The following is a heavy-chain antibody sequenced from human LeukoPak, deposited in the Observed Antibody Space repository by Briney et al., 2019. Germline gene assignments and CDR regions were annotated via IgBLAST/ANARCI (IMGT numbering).Heavy chain of an antibody. Sequence: PSETLSLSCAVYGGSFSGYYWSWIRQPPGKGLEWIGEINHSGSTNYNPSLKSRVTISVDTSKNQFSLKLSSVTAADTAVYYCARDNVDTAMVRQVYFDYWGQGTLVTVSS. J-gene: IGHJ4*02. D-gene: IGHD5-18*01. CDR2: INHSGST. CDR3: ARDNVDTAMVRQVYFDY. CDR1: GGSFSGYY. V-gene: IGHV4-34*01.